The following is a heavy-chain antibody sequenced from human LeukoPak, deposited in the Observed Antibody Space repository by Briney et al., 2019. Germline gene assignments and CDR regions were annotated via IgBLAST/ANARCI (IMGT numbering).Heavy chain of an antibody. CDR3: ARDLTGAVFDF. Sequence: PGGSLRLSCAASGFTFSNYWMHWVRQAPGKGLVCVSRITSDGSSTSYADSARGRFTISRDNAKNTVYLQMNSLRAEDTAVYYCARDLTGAVFDFWGQGTLVTVSS. CDR2: ITSDGSST. D-gene: IGHD1-26*01. V-gene: IGHV3-74*01. J-gene: IGHJ4*02. CDR1: GFTFSNYW.